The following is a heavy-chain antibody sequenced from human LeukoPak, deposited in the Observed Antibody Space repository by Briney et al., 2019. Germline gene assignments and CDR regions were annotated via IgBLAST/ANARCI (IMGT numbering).Heavy chain of an antibody. V-gene: IGHV4-34*01. Sequence: SETLSLTCAVYGGSFSGYYWSWIRQPPGKGLEWIGEINHSGSTNYNPSLKSRVTISVDTSKNQFSLKLSSVTAADTAVYYCARGRRYYDSSGYPDYWGQGTLVTVSS. J-gene: IGHJ4*02. CDR3: ARGRRYYDSSGYPDY. D-gene: IGHD3-22*01. CDR1: GGSFSGYY. CDR2: INHSGST.